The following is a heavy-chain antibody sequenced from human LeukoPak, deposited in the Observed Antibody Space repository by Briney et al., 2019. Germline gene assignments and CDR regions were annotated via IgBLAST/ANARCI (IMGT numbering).Heavy chain of an antibody. J-gene: IGHJ3*02. D-gene: IGHD2-2*01. CDR2: IIPIFGTA. V-gene: IGHV1-69*01. CDR3: ARDLVVPAAMGTHDAFDI. CDR1: GGTFTSYA. Sequence: SVKVSCKASGGTFTSYAISWVRQAPGQGLEWMGGIIPIFGTANYAQKFQGRVTITADESTSTAYMELSSLRSEDTAVYYCARDLVVPAAMGTHDAFDIWGQGTMVTVSS.